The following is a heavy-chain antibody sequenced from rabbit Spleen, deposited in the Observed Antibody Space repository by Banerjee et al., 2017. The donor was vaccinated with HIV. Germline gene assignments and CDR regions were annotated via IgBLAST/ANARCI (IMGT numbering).Heavy chain of an antibody. J-gene: IGHJ4*01. CDR3: ARWDSYDDYGDSYYFNL. Sequence: QQLVESGGGLVKPGASLTLTCKASGFSFSRGYDMCWVRLAPGKGLEWIGCIFTGNVKTYYASWAKGRFTISKTSSTTVTLQMTSLTVADTATYFCARWDSYDDYGDSYYFNLWGPGTLVTVS. CDR2: IFTGNVKT. CDR1: GFSFSRGYD. D-gene: IGHD2-1*01. V-gene: IGHV1S40*01.